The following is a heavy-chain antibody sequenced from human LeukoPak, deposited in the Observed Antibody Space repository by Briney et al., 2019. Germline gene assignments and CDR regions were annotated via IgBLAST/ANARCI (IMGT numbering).Heavy chain of an antibody. J-gene: IGHJ5*02. CDR3: ARGKSPRSGGNWFDP. CDR2: INHSGST. D-gene: IGHD2-15*01. Sequence: SETLSLTCAVYGGSFSGYYWSWIRQPPGKGLEWIGEINHSGSTNYNPSLKSRVTISVDTSKNQFSLKLSSVTAADTAVYYCARGKSPRSGGNWFDPWGQGTLVTVSS. CDR1: GGSFSGYY. V-gene: IGHV4-34*01.